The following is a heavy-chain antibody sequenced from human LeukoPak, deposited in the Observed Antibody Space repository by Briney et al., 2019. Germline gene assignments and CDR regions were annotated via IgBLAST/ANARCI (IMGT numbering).Heavy chain of an antibody. Sequence: PSETLSLTCTVSGGSISGYYWSWLRQSPGKRLEWIAYISFTGNTNYNPSLKSRVTISLDTSKTHFSLTLSSLTAADTAVYYCARSPPGWYYDNSGQYYFDTWGQGALVTVSS. CDR2: ISFTGNT. V-gene: IGHV4-59*08. CDR3: ARSPPGWYYDNSGQYYFDT. CDR1: GGSISGYY. D-gene: IGHD3-22*01. J-gene: IGHJ4*02.